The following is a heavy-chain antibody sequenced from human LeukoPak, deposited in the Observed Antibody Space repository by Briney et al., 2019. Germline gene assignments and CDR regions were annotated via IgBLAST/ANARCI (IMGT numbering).Heavy chain of an antibody. D-gene: IGHD4-17*01. CDR1: GFTFSSYA. V-gene: IGHV3-30-3*01. Sequence: GGSLRLSCAASGFTFSSYAMHWVRQAPGKGLEWVAVISYDGSNKYYADSVKGRFTISRDNSKNTLYLQMNSLRAEDTAVYYCAKDERTTVTPTDYWGQGTLVTVSS. J-gene: IGHJ4*02. CDR3: AKDERTTVTPTDY. CDR2: ISYDGSNK.